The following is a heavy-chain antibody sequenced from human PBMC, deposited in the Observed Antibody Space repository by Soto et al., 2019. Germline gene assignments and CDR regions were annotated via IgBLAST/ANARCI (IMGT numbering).Heavy chain of an antibody. J-gene: IGHJ6*02. CDR1: GYTFTSYG. Sequence: ASLKVSCKASGYTFTSYGISWVRQAPGQGLEWMGWISAYNGNTNYAQKLQGRVTMTTDTSTSTAYMELRSLRSDDTAVYYCARDVDTAMAMDVWGQGTTVTVSS. V-gene: IGHV1-18*01. CDR3: ARDVDTAMAMDV. D-gene: IGHD5-18*01. CDR2: ISAYNGNT.